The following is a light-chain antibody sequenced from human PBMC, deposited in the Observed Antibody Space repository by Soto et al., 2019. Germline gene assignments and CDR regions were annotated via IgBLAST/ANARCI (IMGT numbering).Light chain of an antibody. CDR3: HQYGSSLGT. CDR1: QSVTGTN. Sequence: IVLTQSPVTLSLSPGEGATLSCRASQSVTGTNLAWYQQRAGQAPRLLIYDAVRRATGIPDRFSGSGSGTDFTLTISRLEPGDFAVYYCHQYGSSLGTFGQGTKVDIK. V-gene: IGKV3-20*01. J-gene: IGKJ2*01. CDR2: DAV.